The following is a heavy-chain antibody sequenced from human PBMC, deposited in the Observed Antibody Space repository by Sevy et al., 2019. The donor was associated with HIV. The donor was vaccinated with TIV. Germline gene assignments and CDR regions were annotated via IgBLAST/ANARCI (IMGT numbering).Heavy chain of an antibody. D-gene: IGHD2-8*01. CDR2: VRNDGSNK. V-gene: IGHV3-30*02. CDR3: ARGRKTTEEWLEELDYYSGLDV. Sequence: GGSLRLSCAASGFSLTTSDMHWVRQAPGKGLEWVAYVRNDGSNKYYADSVRDPFTISRDSPKNTLYLQMNSLRDEDTAIYYCARGRKTTEEWLEELDYYSGLDVWGQGTTVTVSS. CDR1: GFSLTTSD. J-gene: IGHJ6*02.